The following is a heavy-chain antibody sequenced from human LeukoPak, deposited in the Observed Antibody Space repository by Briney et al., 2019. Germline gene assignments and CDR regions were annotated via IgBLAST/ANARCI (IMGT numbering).Heavy chain of an antibody. CDR3: ARERGGVGFKGDY. J-gene: IGHJ4*02. V-gene: IGHV1-18*01. CDR2: ISCYDGNT. Sequence: GASVQVSCQACRCTFPHYVLSRVRPAPGRERAWMGWISCYDGNTKYAQRLQGRVTLTTDTSTRIVYMELTSLRSDDTAVYYCARERGGVGFKGDYWGQGTLLTVSP. CDR1: RCTFPHYV. D-gene: IGHD2-15*01.